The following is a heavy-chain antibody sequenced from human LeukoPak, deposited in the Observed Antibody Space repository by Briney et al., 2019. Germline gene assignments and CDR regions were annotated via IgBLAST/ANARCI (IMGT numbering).Heavy chain of an antibody. CDR1: GGTFSSYA. V-gene: IGHV1-69*05. Sequence: SVKVSCKASGGTFSSYAISWVRQAPGQGLEWMGGIIPIFGTANYAQKFQGRVTITTDESTSTAYMELSSLRSEDTAVYYCATYSNYRENYYYYMDVWGKGTTVTVSS. J-gene: IGHJ6*03. CDR2: IIPIFGTA. D-gene: IGHD4-11*01. CDR3: ATYSNYRENYYYYMDV.